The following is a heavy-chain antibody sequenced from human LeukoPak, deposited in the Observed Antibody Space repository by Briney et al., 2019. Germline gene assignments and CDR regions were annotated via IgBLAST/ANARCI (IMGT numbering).Heavy chain of an antibody. CDR2: INWNGGST. V-gene: IGHV3-20*04. J-gene: IGHJ4*02. CDR3: ARASYSGYESDY. Sequence: GGSLRLSCAASGFTFDDYGMSWVRQAPGKGLEWVCGINWNGGSTGYAASVKGRFTISRDNAKNSLYLQMNSLRAEDTALYYCARASYSGYESDYWGQGTLVTVSA. D-gene: IGHD5-12*01. CDR1: GFTFDDYG.